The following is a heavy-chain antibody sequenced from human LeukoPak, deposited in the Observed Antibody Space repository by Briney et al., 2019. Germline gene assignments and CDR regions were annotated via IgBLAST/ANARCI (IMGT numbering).Heavy chain of an antibody. V-gene: IGHV4-59*12. D-gene: IGHD6-13*01. Sequence: SETLSLTCTVSGGSISSYYWSWIRQPPGKGLEWIGYIYYSGSTYYNPSLKSRVTISVDTSKNQFSLKLSSVTAADTAVYYCARVRSFIGANFDYWGQGTLVTVSS. CDR1: GGSISSYY. CDR3: ARVRSFIGANFDY. CDR2: IYYSGST. J-gene: IGHJ4*02.